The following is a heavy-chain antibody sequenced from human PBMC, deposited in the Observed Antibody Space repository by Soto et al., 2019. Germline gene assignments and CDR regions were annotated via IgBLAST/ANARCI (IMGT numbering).Heavy chain of an antibody. V-gene: IGHV4-30-4*01. D-gene: IGHD4-17*01. CDR3: ARGRSRDYPTSDP. CDR2: IYYSGST. CDR1: GGSISSGDYY. Sequence: SETLSLTCTVSGGSISSGDYYWSWIRQPPGKGLEWIGYIYYSGSTYYNPSLKSRVTISVDTSKNQFSLKLSSVTAADTAVYYCARGRSRDYPTSDPWGQGTLVTVSS. J-gene: IGHJ5*02.